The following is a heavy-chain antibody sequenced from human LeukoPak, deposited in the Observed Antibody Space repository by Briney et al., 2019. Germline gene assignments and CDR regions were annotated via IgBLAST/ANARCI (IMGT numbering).Heavy chain of an antibody. CDR3: ARDGSLPDY. J-gene: IGHJ4*02. D-gene: IGHD5-12*01. Sequence: PGGSLRLSCAASEFTFSSHWMHWVRQAPGKGLVWVSYINSDGSSTTYADYVKGRFTISRDNAKNMLYLQMNSLRAEDTAVYYCARDGSLPDYWGQGTLVTVSP. V-gene: IGHV3-74*01. CDR1: EFTFSSHW. CDR2: INSDGSST.